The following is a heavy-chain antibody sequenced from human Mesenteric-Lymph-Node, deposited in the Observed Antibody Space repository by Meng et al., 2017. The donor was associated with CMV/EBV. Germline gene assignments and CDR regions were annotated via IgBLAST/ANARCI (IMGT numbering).Heavy chain of an antibody. V-gene: IGHV3-30*02. CDR3: AKPYSGYLHYDY. CDR2: IRYDGSNK. CDR1: GCTFSDYY. J-gene: IGHJ4*02. D-gene: IGHD5-12*01. Sequence: GESLKISCTASGCTFSDYYMSWVRQAPGKGLEWVAFIRYDGSNKYYADSVKGRFTISRDNSKNTLYLQMNSLRAEDTAVYYCAKPYSGYLHYDYWGQGTLVTVSS.